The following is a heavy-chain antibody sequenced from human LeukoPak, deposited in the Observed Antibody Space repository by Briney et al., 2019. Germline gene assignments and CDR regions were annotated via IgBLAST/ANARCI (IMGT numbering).Heavy chain of an antibody. V-gene: IGHV3-7*01. Sequence: GGSLRVSCAASGFTFSSYWMTWVRQAPGKGLEWMANIKQDESQKFYLDSVKGRFTISRDNAKESLFLQMNSLRAEDTAVYYCARHYDSTAYSLDYWGQGTLVTVSS. J-gene: IGHJ4*02. CDR1: GFTFSSYW. D-gene: IGHD3-22*01. CDR3: ARHYDSTAYSLDY. CDR2: IKQDESQK.